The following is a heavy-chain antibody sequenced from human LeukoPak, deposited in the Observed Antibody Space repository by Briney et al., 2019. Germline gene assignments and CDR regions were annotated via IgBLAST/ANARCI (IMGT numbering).Heavy chain of an antibody. CDR3: AKDPPDLAVAGNSRCFDY. Sequence: GGSLRLSCAASGFTFSSYAIGWVRQAPGKGLEWVSAISGSGGSTYYADSVKGRFTISRDNSKNTLYLQMNSLRAEDTAVYYCAKDPPDLAVAGNSRCFDYWGQGTLVTVSS. V-gene: IGHV3-23*01. D-gene: IGHD6-19*01. CDR1: GFTFSSYA. CDR2: ISGSGGST. J-gene: IGHJ4*02.